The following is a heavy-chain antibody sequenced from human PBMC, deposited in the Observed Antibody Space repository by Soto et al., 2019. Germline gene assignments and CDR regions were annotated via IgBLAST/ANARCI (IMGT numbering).Heavy chain of an antibody. J-gene: IGHJ4*02. CDR3: ARGRPILTNWALDY. CDR1: GGSFSGYY. V-gene: IGHV4-34*01. CDR2: INHSGST. Sequence: QVQLQQWGAGLLKPSETLSLTCAVYGGSFSGYYWSWIRQPPGKGLEWIGEINHSGSTNYNPSLKSRVTIPVDTSKNQFSLKLSTVTAAVSAVYYCARGRPILTNWALDYWGQGTLVTVSS. D-gene: IGHD7-27*01.